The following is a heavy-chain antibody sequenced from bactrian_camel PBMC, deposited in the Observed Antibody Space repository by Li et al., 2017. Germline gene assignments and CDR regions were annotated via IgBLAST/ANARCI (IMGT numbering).Heavy chain of an antibody. CDR1: GFTSSTYV. CDR2: TIDSDGST. V-gene: IGHV3S44*01. Sequence: VQLVESGGGLVQPGGSLRLSCAASGFTSSTYVMYWVRQAPGKEREGVATIDSDGSTSYADSVKGRATISKDNAKNTLYLQINSLKLEDTAMYYCAADTGTYGESWCDEYNYWGQGTQVTVS. D-gene: IGHD6*01. CDR3: AADTGTYGESWCDEYNY. J-gene: IGHJ4*01.